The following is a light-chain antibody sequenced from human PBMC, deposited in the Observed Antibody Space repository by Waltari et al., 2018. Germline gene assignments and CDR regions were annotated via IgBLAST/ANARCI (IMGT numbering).Light chain of an antibody. CDR2: DIR. CDR3: CSYRTGGGL. CDR1: SSDVGDYNY. J-gene: IGLJ2*01. V-gene: IGLV2-11*01. Sequence: QAALTQPPSVSKSLGQSVTISCAGMSSDVGDYNYVSWYQHHPGTAPRLLIYDIRRRPSGVSDRFSGSKSGNTASLTISGLQTEDEADYYCCSYRTGGGLFGGGTRLTVL.